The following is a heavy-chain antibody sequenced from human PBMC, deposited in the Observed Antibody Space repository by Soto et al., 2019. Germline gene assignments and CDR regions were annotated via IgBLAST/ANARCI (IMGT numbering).Heavy chain of an antibody. CDR2: ISAYNGNT. CDR3: ARYCGNDCRQGMDV. Sequence: QVQLVQSGAEVEKPGASVKVSCKASGYTFTSYGINWVRQAPGQGLEWMGWISAYNGNTKYAQNLQGRVTMTTDTSTSTAYMELRSLRSDDTAVYYCARYCGNDCRQGMDVWGQGTTVTVSS. V-gene: IGHV1-18*04. CDR1: GYTFTSYG. D-gene: IGHD1-1*01. J-gene: IGHJ6*02.